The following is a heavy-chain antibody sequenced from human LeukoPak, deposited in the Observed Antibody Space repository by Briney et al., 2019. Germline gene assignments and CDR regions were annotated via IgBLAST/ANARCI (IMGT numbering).Heavy chain of an antibody. J-gene: IGHJ4*02. D-gene: IGHD6-13*01. CDR2: ISSNGGST. CDR1: GFTFSSYA. Sequence: GSLRLSCAASGFTFSSYAMHWVRQAPGKGLEYVSAISSNGGSTYYANSVKGRFTISRDNSKNTLYLQMGSLIAEDMAVYYCARHIAAAGFDYWGQGTLVTVSS. V-gene: IGHV3-64*01. CDR3: ARHIAAAGFDY.